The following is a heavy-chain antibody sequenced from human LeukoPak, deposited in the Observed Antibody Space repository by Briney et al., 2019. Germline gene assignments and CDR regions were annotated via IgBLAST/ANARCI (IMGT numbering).Heavy chain of an antibody. V-gene: IGHV4-59*01. D-gene: IGHD3-9*01. CDR3: ARVFSSNQYFNY. Sequence: SETLSLTCSVSGGSISNYYWNWIRRPPGKGLEWIGNIYYTGSSYSESTKYTPSLKSRVTISIDTSKNQVSLKLSSVTAADTAVYYCARVFSSNQYFNYWGQGTLVTVSS. CDR1: GGSISNYY. CDR2: IYYTGSSYSEST. J-gene: IGHJ4*02.